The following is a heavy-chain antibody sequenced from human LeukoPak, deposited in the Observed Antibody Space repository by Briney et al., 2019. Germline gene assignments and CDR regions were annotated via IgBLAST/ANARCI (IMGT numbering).Heavy chain of an antibody. J-gene: IGHJ4*02. CDR2: IGSGGGDT. CDR1: GFTFSSFA. Sequence: GGSLRLSCAASGFTFSSFAMTWVRQAPGKGLKWVSTIGSGGGDTYYADSLRGRVTISRDNSKNTLYLQMNSLGAEDTAVYYCAKGGANTGRPGYWGQGTLVTVSS. CDR3: AKGGANTGRPGY. D-gene: IGHD5-18*01. V-gene: IGHV3-23*01.